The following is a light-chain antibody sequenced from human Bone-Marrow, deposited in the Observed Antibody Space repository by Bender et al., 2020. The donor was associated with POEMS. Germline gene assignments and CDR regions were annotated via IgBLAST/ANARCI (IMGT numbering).Light chain of an antibody. J-gene: IGLJ2*01. Sequence: QSALTQPASVSGSPGQSITISCAGTSSDVGGYDSVSWYQHHPAKAPKLLIYEVNERPSGVPDRFSGSKSGNTASLAISGLQAEDEGDYYCASYTIRGSMVFGGGTKLTVL. CDR1: SSDVGGYDS. V-gene: IGLV2-14*01. CDR2: EVN. CDR3: ASYTIRGSMV.